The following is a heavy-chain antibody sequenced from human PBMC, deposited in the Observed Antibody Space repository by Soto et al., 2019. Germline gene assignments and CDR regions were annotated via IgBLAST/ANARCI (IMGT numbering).Heavy chain of an antibody. D-gene: IGHD3-16*01. CDR2: IKSKTDGGTT. J-gene: IGHJ4*02. CDR3: TTDFQIGVSTDY. Sequence: EVQLVESGGGLVKPGGSLRLSCAGSGFTFSNAWMSWVRQAPGKGLEWVGRIKSKTDGGTTDYAAPVKGRFTISRDDSKNTLYLQMNSLKTEDTAVYYCTTDFQIGVSTDYWGQGTLVTVSS. V-gene: IGHV3-15*01. CDR1: GFTFSNAW.